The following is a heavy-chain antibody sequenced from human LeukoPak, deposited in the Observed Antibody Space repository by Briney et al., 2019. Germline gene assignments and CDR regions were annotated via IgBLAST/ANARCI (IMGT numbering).Heavy chain of an antibody. V-gene: IGHV3-21*04. J-gene: IGHJ4*02. CDR2: ISSSSRYI. CDR3: ASAQTFDY. Sequence: GGSLRLSCAASGFTFSSYNMNWVRQAPGKGLEWVSSISSSSRYIYYADSVKGRFTISRDNAKSSLYLQLNSLRVEDTAVYHCASAQTFDYWGQGTLVTVPS. CDR1: GFTFSSYN.